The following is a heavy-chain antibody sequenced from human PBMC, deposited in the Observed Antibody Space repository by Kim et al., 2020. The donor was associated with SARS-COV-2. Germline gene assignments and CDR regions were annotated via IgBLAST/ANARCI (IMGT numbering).Heavy chain of an antibody. Sequence: SETLSLTCTVSGGSISSGGYYWSWIRQHPGKGLEWIGYIYYSGSTYYNPSLKSRVTISVDTSKNQFSLTLSSVTAADTAVYYCARDPLKNPFPLGYYYYYGMDVWGQGTTVTVSS. V-gene: IGHV4-31*03. CDR1: GGSISSGGYY. J-gene: IGHJ6*02. CDR3: ARDPLKNPFPLGYYYYYGMDV. CDR2: IYYSGST.